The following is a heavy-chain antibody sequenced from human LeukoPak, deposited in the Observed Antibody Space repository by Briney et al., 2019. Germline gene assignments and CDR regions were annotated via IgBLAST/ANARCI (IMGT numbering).Heavy chain of an antibody. CDR2: ISSSGSTK. J-gene: IGHJ4*02. CDR1: GFTFSSFE. V-gene: IGHV3-48*03. Sequence: GGSLRLSCAVSGFTFSSFEMNWVRLAPGKGLEWVSYISSSGSTKYYADSVKGRFTISRDNAKNSLYLQMNSLRAEDTAVYYCARKNGLDYWGQGTLVTVSS. CDR3: ARKNGLDY.